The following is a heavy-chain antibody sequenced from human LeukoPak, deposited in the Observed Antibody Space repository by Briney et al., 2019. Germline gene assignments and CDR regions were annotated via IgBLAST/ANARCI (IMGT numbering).Heavy chain of an antibody. CDR2: IYLTGSI. D-gene: IGHD4/OR15-4a*01. CDR3: ARVNVAYGDHRCLLGHALDI. Sequence: PSETLSLTCTVSGGSVSCADYYWSWMRQPPGKGLEWIGYIYLTGSIYHNPSLRGRITISLDTSKNQFSLKLNSVTAADTAVFYCARVNVAYGDHRCLLGHALDIWGQGTMVTVSS. V-gene: IGHV4-30-4*01. J-gene: IGHJ3*02. CDR1: GGSVSCADYY.